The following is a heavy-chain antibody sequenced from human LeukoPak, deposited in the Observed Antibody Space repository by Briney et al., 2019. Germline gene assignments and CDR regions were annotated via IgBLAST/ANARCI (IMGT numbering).Heavy chain of an antibody. CDR2: ISGSGDNA. CDR1: GFTFSSYA. D-gene: IGHD3-22*01. Sequence: PGGSLRLSCAASGFTFSSYAMSWVRQAPGKGLEWVSTISGSGDNAYYADSVKGRFTISRDNSKNTLYLQLNSLRAEDTAVYYCAKERWSSYDSSGYTDHWGQGTLVTVSS. J-gene: IGHJ4*02. V-gene: IGHV3-23*01. CDR3: AKERWSSYDSSGYTDH.